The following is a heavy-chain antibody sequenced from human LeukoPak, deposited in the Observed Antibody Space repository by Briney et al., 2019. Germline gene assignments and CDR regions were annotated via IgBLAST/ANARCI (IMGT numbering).Heavy chain of an antibody. Sequence: ASVKVSCKVSGYTLTELSMHWVRHAPGKGLEWMGGFDPEDGETIYAQKFQGRVTMTEDTSTDTAYMELSSLRSEDTAVYYCATVETVAAAGTGYDYWGQGTLVTVSS. V-gene: IGHV1-24*01. J-gene: IGHJ4*02. CDR3: ATVETVAAAGTGYDY. CDR1: GYTLTELS. D-gene: IGHD6-13*01. CDR2: FDPEDGET.